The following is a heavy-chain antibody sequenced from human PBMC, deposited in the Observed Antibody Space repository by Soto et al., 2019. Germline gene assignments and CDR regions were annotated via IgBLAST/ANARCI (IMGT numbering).Heavy chain of an antibody. CDR1: GLTFSDYY. Sequence: GGSLRLSCAASGLTFSDYYMSWIRQAPGKGLEWVAVIWYDGSNKYYADSVKGRFTISRDNSKNTLYLQMNSLRAEDTAVYYCARDLGSHYDDISPLWFDPWGQGTRVTVSS. D-gene: IGHD3-16*01. V-gene: IGHV3-33*08. CDR3: ARDLGSHYDDISPLWFDP. CDR2: IWYDGSNK. J-gene: IGHJ5*02.